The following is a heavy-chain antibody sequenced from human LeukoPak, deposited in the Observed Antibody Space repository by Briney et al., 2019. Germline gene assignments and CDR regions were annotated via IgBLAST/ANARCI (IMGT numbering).Heavy chain of an antibody. CDR1: GGSIRSYY. CDR3: ARAPTPGSCSGGTCSYFDY. J-gene: IGHJ4*02. V-gene: IGHV4-59*01. Sequence: PSETLSLTCTVSGGSIRSYYWSWIRQPPGKGLEWIGYIYYSGSTNSNPSLKSRVTISVDTSKNQFSLKVSSVTAADTAVYYCARAPTPGSCSGGTCSYFDYWGQGTLVTVSS. CDR2: IYYSGST. D-gene: IGHD2-15*01.